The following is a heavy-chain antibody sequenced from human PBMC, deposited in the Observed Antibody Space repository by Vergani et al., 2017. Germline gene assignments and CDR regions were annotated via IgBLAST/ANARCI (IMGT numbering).Heavy chain of an antibody. CDR1: FDSIRNLY. Sequence: QVQLQESGPGLVKSSETLSLTCSVSFDSIRNLYCNWIRQPPGKGLEWIGSIHYSENTNYNPSLKTRVTISVDTSKNQFSLEVTSVTAADTAIYFCARTDSFILRYFHWALWGQGTLVTVSS. D-gene: IGHD3-9*01. CDR2: IHYSENT. CDR3: ARTDSFILRYFHWAL. V-gene: IGHV4-59*08. J-gene: IGHJ4*02.